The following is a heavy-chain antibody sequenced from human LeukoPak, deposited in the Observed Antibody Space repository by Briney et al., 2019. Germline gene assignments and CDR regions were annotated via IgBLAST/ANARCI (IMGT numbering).Heavy chain of an antibody. V-gene: IGHV3-11*01. CDR3: ARTADGEFDV. D-gene: IGHD4-17*01. J-gene: IGHJ4*02. Sequence: PGGSLRFSCAASGFSFGDIYMNWIRQAPGKALEWVAFISGPGTTIHYADSVRGRFTISRDNAKSSLSLQINSLRVEDTAIYYCARTADGEFDVWGQGTLVTVSS. CDR2: ISGPGTTI. CDR1: GFSFGDIY.